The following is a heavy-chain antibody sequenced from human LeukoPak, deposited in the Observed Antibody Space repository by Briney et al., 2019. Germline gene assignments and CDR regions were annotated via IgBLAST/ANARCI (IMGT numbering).Heavy chain of an antibody. D-gene: IGHD5-24*01. J-gene: IGHJ4*02. CDR3: ARDADGYNYLDY. CDR2: IYYSGST. Sequence: SETLSLTCTVSGGSISSYYWSWIRQPPGKGLEWIGCIYYSGSTNYNPSLKSRVTISVDTSKNQFSLKLSSVTAADTAVYYCARDADGYNYLDYWGQGTLVTVSS. CDR1: GGSISSYY. V-gene: IGHV4-59*01.